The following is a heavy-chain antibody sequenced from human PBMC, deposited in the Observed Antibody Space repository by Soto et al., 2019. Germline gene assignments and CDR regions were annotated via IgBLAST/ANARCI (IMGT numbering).Heavy chain of an antibody. J-gene: IGHJ5*02. V-gene: IGHV1-18*01. CDR3: ARRITMVRGVIPPGFWFDP. CDR2: ISAYNGNT. Sequence: ASVKVSCKASGYTFTSYGISWVRQAPGQGLEWMGWISAYNGNTNYAQKLQGRVTMTTDTSTSTAYMELRSLRSDDTAVYYCARRITMVRGVIPPGFWFDPWGQGTLVTVSS. D-gene: IGHD3-10*01. CDR1: GYTFTSYG.